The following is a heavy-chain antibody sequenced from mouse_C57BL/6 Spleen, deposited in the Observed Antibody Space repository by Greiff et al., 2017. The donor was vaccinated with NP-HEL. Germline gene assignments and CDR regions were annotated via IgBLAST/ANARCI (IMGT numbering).Heavy chain of an antibody. J-gene: IGHJ4*01. D-gene: IGHD4-1*01. CDR1: GFSLTSYG. V-gene: IGHV2-5*01. Sequence: QVQLKESGPGLVQPSQSLSITCTVSGFSLTSYGVHWVRQSPGKGLEWLGVIWRGGSTDYNAAFMSRLSITKDNPKSQVFFKMNSLQADDTAIYYCAKNLAGTGYYYAMDYWGQGTSVTVSS. CDR3: AKNLAGTGYYYAMDY. CDR2: IWRGGST.